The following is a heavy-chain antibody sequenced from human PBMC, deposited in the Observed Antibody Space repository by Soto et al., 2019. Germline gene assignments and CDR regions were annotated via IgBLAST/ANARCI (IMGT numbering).Heavy chain of an antibody. V-gene: IGHV1-2*04. CDR3: ARTHCSSTRCYVGSWDY. Sequence: QVQLVQSGAEVKKPGASVKVSCRASGYTFTGYYMHWVRQAPGQGLEWMGWINPNSGGTNYAQNFQGWVTLTRDTSISTSYMELSRLRSADTAVYYCARTHCSSTRCYVGSWDYWGQGTLVTVSS. CDR1: GYTFTGYY. D-gene: IGHD2-2*01. CDR2: INPNSGGT. J-gene: IGHJ4*02.